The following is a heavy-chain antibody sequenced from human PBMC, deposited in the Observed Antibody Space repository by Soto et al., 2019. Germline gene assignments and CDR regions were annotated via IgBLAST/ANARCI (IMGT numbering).Heavy chain of an antibody. J-gene: IGHJ3*01. V-gene: IGHV1-69*01. Sequence: QVQLEQSGAEVKKPGSSVKVSCKASGGIFKTDAVAWVRQAPGQGLEWVGGITPLYGTANYAQKFQGRVTITADESTGAAYMEVSSLRAEDTAVYYCVRDLTLGYRSGGDGFEVWGQGTMVTVSS. CDR1: GGIFKTDA. D-gene: IGHD5-18*01. CDR2: ITPLYGTA. CDR3: VRDLTLGYRSGGDGFEV.